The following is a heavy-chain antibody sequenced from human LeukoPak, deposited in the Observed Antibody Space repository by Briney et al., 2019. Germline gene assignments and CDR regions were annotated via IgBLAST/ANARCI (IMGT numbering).Heavy chain of an antibody. CDR3: ARVPRESNSH. V-gene: IGHV1-8*01. CDR1: GYTFTSCD. CDR2: MNPNSGNT. Sequence: ASVKVSCKASGYTFTSCDINWVRQATGQGLEWMGYMNPNSGNTGYAQKFQGRVTMARNTSISTAYMELSSLRSEDTAVYYCARVPRESNSHWGQGTLVTVSS. J-gene: IGHJ4*02. D-gene: IGHD1-1*01.